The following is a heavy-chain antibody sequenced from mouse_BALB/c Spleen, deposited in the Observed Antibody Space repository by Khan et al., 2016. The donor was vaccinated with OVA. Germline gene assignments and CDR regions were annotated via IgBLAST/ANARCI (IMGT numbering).Heavy chain of an antibody. CDR3: GYGYGYAMDY. V-gene: IGHV14-4*02. D-gene: IGHD1-2*01. J-gene: IGHJ4*01. CDR1: GFNIKDYY. CDR2: IDTDNGDT. Sequence: EVQLQESGAELVRSGASVKLSCTGSGFNIKDYYIHWVKQRPDQGLEWIGWIDTDNGDTEFDPKFQGKATMTADTSSNTAYLQLSSLTSADTAGYYCGYGYGYAMDYWSQGTAVTVSS.